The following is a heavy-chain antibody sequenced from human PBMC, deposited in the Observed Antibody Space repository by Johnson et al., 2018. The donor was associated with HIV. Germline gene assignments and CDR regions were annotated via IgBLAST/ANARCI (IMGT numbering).Heavy chain of an antibody. CDR2: ISDDGSKI. V-gene: IGHV3-30*04. CDR1: GFRFSTYA. CDR3: AKGMGLSIGELSDAFHF. J-gene: IGHJ3*01. D-gene: IGHD3-10*01. Sequence: QVQLVESGGGVVQPGRSLRLSCAASGFRFSTYALHWVRQTPGKGLEWVALISDDGSKIYHADSVKGRFTISRDNSKNTLNLQMNSLRPEDTAVYYCAKGMGLSIGELSDAFHFWGLGTVVTVSS.